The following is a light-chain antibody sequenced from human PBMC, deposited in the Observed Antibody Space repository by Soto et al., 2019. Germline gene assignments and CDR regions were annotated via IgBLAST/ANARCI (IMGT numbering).Light chain of an antibody. CDR3: GTWDDRLDGNYV. Sequence: QSVLTQPPSASGTPGQRVTISCSGSSSNIGSNTVNWYQQLPGTAPKLLIYSNNQRPSGVPDRFSGSKSGTSASLAISGLQTGDEADYYCGTWDDRLDGNYVFGTGTKVTVL. V-gene: IGLV1-44*01. CDR1: SSNIGSNT. CDR2: SNN. J-gene: IGLJ1*01.